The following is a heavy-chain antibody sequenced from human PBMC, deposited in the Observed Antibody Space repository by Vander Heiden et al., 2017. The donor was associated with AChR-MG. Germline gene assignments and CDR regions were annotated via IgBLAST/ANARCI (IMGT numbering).Heavy chain of an antibody. CDR3: AREGATTSRAFDI. V-gene: IGHV4-59*01. D-gene: IGHD1-1*01. J-gene: IGHJ3*02. Sequence: QVQLQESGPGLVKPSETLPLTCFVPGDSITSYFWSWIRQSPGKGLEFIAYIHYSGSTNYNPSLKSRAAISVDTSKSQLSLKLNSVTAADTAVYYCAREGATTSRAFDIWGQGTMVTVSS. CDR2: IHYSGST. CDR1: GDSITSYF.